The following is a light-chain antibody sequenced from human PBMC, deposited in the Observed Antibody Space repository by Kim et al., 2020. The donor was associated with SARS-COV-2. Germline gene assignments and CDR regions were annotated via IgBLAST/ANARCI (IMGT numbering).Light chain of an antibody. CDR2: GAS. CDR1: QSVSSSY. Sequence: PGERAPLSCRASQSVSSSYLAWYQQKPGQAPRLLIYGASSRATGIPDRFSGSGSGTDFTLTITRLEPEDFAVYYCQQYGSSPPWMFGQGTKVDIK. CDR3: QQYGSSPPWM. J-gene: IGKJ1*01. V-gene: IGKV3-20*01.